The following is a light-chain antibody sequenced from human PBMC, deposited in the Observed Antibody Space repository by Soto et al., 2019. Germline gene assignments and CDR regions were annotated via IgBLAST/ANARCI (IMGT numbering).Light chain of an antibody. V-gene: IGKV1-39*01. CDR2: AES. Sequence: DIQMTQAPSSLSASVGDRVTITCRASQTSSSYLNWYQQKPGKSPKLLIYAESNLLSGVPSRFSGSGSGTEFTLTISSLQPEDCATYYCQHSFSAPYTFGQGTKLEIK. J-gene: IGKJ2*01. CDR1: QTSSSY. CDR3: QHSFSAPYT.